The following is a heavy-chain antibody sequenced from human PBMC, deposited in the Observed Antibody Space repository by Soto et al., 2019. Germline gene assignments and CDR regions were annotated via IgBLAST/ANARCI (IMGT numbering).Heavy chain of an antibody. Sequence: QVQLQESGPGLVKPSQTLSLTCTVSGDSMGSGDYYWTWIRQPPGKGLECIGYIYYIGTTFYNPSLESRVNISIDTSKNHFSLRLTSVTAADTAVYYCSRGSTYYGFLTWGQGTLVTVSS. V-gene: IGHV4-30-4*01. J-gene: IGHJ5*02. CDR2: IYYIGTT. D-gene: IGHD3-10*01. CDR1: GDSMGSGDYY. CDR3: SRGSTYYGFLT.